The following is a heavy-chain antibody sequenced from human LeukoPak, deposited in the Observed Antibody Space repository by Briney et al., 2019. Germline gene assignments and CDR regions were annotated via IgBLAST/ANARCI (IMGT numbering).Heavy chain of an antibody. V-gene: IGHV4-34*01. D-gene: IGHD5-18*01. J-gene: IGHJ6*02. CDR1: GGSFSGYY. CDR2: INHSGST. Sequence: SETLSLTCAAYGGSFSGYYWSWIRQPPGKGLEWIGEINHSGSTNYNPSLKSRVTISVDTSKNQFSLKLSSVTAADTAVYYCARAPRYSYGYRVPNGMDVWGQGTTVTVSS. CDR3: ARAPRYSYGYRVPNGMDV.